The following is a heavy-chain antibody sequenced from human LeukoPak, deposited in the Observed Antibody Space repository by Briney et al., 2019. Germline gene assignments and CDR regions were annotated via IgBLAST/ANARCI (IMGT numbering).Heavy chain of an antibody. J-gene: IGHJ4*02. D-gene: IGHD5-18*01. CDR1: SGSISSGSYY. Sequence: SETLSLTCTVSSGSISSGSYYWRWLRQPAGKGLEWIGRIYTSGSTNYNPSLKSRVTISVDTSKNQFSLKLSSVTAADTAVYYCARDVDTAISDYWGQGTLVTVSS. CDR2: IYTSGST. CDR3: ARDVDTAISDY. V-gene: IGHV4-61*02.